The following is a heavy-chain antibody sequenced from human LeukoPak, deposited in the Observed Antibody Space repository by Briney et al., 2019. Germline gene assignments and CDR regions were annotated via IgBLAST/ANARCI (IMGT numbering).Heavy chain of an antibody. J-gene: IGHJ3*02. Sequence: GGSLRLSCAASGFTFDDYAMHWVRQAPGKGLEWVSGISWNSGSIGYADSVKGRFTISRDNAKNSLYLQMNSLRAEDTALYYCAKDIRGSYDAFDIWGQGTMVTVSS. D-gene: IGHD1-26*01. CDR3: AKDIRGSYDAFDI. CDR2: ISWNSGSI. V-gene: IGHV3-9*01. CDR1: GFTFDDYA.